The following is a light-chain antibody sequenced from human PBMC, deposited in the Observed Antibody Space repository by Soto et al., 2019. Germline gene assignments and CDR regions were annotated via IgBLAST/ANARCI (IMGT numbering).Light chain of an antibody. CDR1: SCNIGAGYD. CDR2: GNS. Sequence: QSVLTQPPSVSGAPGQRVTISCTGSSCNIGAGYDVHWYQQLPGTAPKLLIYGNSNRPSGVPDRFSGSKSGTSASLAITGLQAEDEADYYCQSYDSSGVVFGGGTKVTVL. V-gene: IGLV1-40*01. CDR3: QSYDSSGVV. J-gene: IGLJ2*01.